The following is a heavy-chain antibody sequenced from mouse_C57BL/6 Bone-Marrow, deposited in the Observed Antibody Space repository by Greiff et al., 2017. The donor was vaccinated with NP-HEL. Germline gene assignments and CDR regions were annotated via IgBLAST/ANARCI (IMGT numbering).Heavy chain of an antibody. J-gene: IGHJ1*03. V-gene: IGHV5-12*01. CDR3: ARVGNSWYFDV. Sequence: EVNVVESGGGLVQPGGSLKLSCAASGFTFSDYYMYWVRQTPEKRLEWVAYISNGGGSTYYPDTVKGRFTISRDNAKNTLYLQMSRLKSEDTAMYYCARVGNSWYFDVWGTGTTVTVSS. CDR1: GFTFSDYY. D-gene: IGHD2-1*01. CDR2: ISNGGGST.